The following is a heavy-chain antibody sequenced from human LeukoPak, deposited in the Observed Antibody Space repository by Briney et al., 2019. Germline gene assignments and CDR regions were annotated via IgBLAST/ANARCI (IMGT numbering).Heavy chain of an antibody. CDR1: GDSISSSY. D-gene: IGHD1-26*01. J-gene: IGHJ3*01. Sequence: PSETLSLTCTVSGDSISSSYWSWLRQPPGKGLEWIGNISSSWKTNYNPSLMSRVSISIDTSKNQLSLKVTSVTAADTALYYCAREAISGTYYTSTYDLWGQGTMVTVSS. CDR3: AREAISGTYYTSTYDL. CDR2: ISSSWKT. V-gene: IGHV4-59*01.